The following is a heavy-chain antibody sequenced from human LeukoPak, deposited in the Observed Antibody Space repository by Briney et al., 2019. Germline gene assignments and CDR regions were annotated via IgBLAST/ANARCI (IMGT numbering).Heavy chain of an antibody. CDR1: GYTFTSYG. Sequence: ASVKLSCKASGYTFTSYGISWVRQAPGQGLEWTGWISAYNGNTNYAQKLQGRVTMTTDTSTSTAYMELRSLRSDDTAVYYCARDGLGSVTNQNWFDPWGQGTLVTVSS. CDR2: ISAYNGNT. CDR3: ARDGLGSVTNQNWFDP. J-gene: IGHJ5*02. D-gene: IGHD4-11*01. V-gene: IGHV1-18*01.